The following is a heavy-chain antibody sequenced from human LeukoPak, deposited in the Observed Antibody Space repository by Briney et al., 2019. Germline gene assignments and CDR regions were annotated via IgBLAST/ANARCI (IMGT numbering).Heavy chain of an antibody. CDR1: GGSISTTSYH. D-gene: IGHD3-10*01. CDR2: IYYSGNT. V-gene: IGHV4-39*01. J-gene: IGHJ4*02. Sequence: SETLSLTCTVSGGSISTTSYHWGWIRQPPGKGLEWIGIIYYSGNTYYNASLKSRVTISVDTSKNQFSLKLSSVTATDTAVYYCARLDYYGSGSFDYWGQGTLVTVSP. CDR3: ARLDYYGSGSFDY.